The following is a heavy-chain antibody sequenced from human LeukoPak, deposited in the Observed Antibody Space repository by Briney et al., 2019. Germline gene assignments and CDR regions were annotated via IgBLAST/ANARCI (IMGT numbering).Heavy chain of an antibody. CDR2: VYPGDSET. J-gene: IGHJ4*02. V-gene: IGHV5-51*01. CDR3: VRHNTVAKIFDY. Sequence: GESLKISCKASGYSFTNYWIGWVRQMPGKGLEWMGIVYPGDSETRYSPSFQGQVTISADKSITTAYLQWSSLKASDTAMYYCVRHNTVAKIFDYWGQGTLVTVSS. D-gene: IGHD4-23*01. CDR1: GYSFTNYW.